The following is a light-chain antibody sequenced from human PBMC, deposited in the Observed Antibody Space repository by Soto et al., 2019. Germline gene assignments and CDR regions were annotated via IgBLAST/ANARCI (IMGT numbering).Light chain of an antibody. Sequence: DIQMTQSPSSLSASVGDRVTITCRASQTISSYLNWYQQKPGKAPKLLIYAASSLQSGVPSRFSGSGSGTDCTITISSLQPEDFATYYCQQSYSIPWTFGHGTKVEIK. CDR1: QTISSY. V-gene: IGKV1-39*01. CDR3: QQSYSIPWT. J-gene: IGKJ1*01. CDR2: AAS.